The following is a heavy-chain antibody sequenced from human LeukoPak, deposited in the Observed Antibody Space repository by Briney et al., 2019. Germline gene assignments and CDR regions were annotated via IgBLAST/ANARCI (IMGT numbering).Heavy chain of an antibody. J-gene: IGHJ4*02. CDR1: GFTFSCYY. D-gene: IGHD3-22*01. CDR2: ISSSGSSI. V-gene: IGHV3-11*04. Sequence: GGSLRLSCAASGFTFSCYYMSWIRQAPGKGLEWVSYISSSGSSIYYADSVKGRFTISRYNAKNSLYLQMNSLRADDTAVYYCAREAISGYSDSGQGTPVSVSS. CDR3: AREAISGYSD.